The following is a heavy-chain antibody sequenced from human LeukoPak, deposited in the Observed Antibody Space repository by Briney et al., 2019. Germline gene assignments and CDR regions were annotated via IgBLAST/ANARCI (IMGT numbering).Heavy chain of an antibody. CDR3: ARTVNTAFAYYYYYMDV. D-gene: IGHD5-18*01. J-gene: IGHJ6*03. Sequence: QPSETLSLTCTVSGHSLSGSSYSWGWIRQPPGKGLEWIGYIYYSGSTNYNPSLRSRVTISVDTSKNQFSLKLSSVTAADTAVYYCARTVNTAFAYYYYYMDVWGKGTTVTVSS. CDR1: GHSLSGSSYS. CDR2: IYYSGST. V-gene: IGHV4-61*01.